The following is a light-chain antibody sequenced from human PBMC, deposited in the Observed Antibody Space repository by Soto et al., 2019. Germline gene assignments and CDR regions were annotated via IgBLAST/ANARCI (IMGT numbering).Light chain of an antibody. Sequence: IVLTHSAGTLSVSPLYIGTVSCMASQRVSSRYLAWYQQKPGQAPSLLIFGASNRATGIPDGFSGSGSGTDFNFTIGRLEPEDFAMYYCQQYSDSPPTFGQGTKVDIK. CDR2: GAS. V-gene: IGKV3-20*01. CDR1: QRVSSRY. J-gene: IGKJ1*01. CDR3: QQYSDSPPT.